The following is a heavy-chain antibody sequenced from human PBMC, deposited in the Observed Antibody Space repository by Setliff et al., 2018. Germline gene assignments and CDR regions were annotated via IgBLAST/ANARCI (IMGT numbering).Heavy chain of an antibody. D-gene: IGHD1-1*01. V-gene: IGHV3-53*01. Sequence: GESLKISCAASGFTVSSNDMSWVRQAPGKGLEWLASINYADSVKGQFTVSRDNAKNTLYLQMNSLRAEDTAVYYCARDGHNVYYFDYWGLGTLVTVSS. J-gene: IGHJ4*02. CDR2: I. CDR1: GFTVSSND. CDR3: ARDGHNVYYFDY.